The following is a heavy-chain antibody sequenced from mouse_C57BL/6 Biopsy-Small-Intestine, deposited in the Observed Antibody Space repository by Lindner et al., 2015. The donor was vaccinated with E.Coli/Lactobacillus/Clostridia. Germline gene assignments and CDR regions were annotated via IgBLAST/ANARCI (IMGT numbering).Heavy chain of an antibody. CDR3: TGNGNYGSFAY. D-gene: IGHD2-1*01. CDR1: GFTFSNYW. J-gene: IGHJ3*01. Sequence: VQLQESGGGLVQPGGSMKLSCVASGFTFSNYWMNWVRQSPEKGLEWVAQIRLKSDNYATHYAESVKGRFTISRDDSKSSVYLQMNNLRAEDAGIYYCTGNGNYGSFAYWGQGTLVTVSA. V-gene: IGHV6-3*01. CDR2: IRLKSDNYAT.